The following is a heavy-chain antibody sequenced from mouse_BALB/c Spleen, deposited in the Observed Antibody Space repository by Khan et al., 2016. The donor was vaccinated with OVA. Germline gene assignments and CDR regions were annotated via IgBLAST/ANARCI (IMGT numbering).Heavy chain of an antibody. V-gene: IGHV1-7*01. J-gene: IGHJ3*01. D-gene: IGHD2-14*01. CDR2: INPSTGYT. CDR3: TRLGTTRGWFAY. CDR1: GYTFTTYW. Sequence: QVQLQQPGAVLAKPGASVKMSCKASGYTFTTYWMHWVKQRPGQGLEWIGYINPSTGYTEYNQKFKDKATLTADKSSSTAYMQLSSLTSEDSAVYYCTRLGTTRGWFAYWGQGTLVTVSA.